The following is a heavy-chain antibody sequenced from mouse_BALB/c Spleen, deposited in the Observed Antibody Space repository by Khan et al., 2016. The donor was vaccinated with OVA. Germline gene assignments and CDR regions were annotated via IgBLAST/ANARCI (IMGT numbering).Heavy chain of an antibody. CDR1: GFTFTDYY. J-gene: IGHJ1*01. D-gene: IGHD1-1*01. CDR2: IRNKAKGYTT. V-gene: IGHV7-3*02. Sequence: EVELVESGGGLVQPGGSLRLSCATSGFTFTDYYMSWVRQPPGKALEWLGFIRNKAKGYTTEYSASVKGRFNISRDNSQSIVYLQMNTLRAEDSATYFCARETVVDIYWYFDVWGAGTTVTVSS. CDR3: ARETVVDIYWYFDV.